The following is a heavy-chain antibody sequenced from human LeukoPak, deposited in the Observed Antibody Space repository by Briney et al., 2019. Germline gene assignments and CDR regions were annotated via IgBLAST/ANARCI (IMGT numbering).Heavy chain of an antibody. CDR2: IYYSGST. J-gene: IGHJ4*02. Sequence: SETLSLTCTVSGGSISSSNYYWGWIRQPPGKGLEWIGSIYYSGSTYYNPSLKSRVTISVDTSKNQFSLKLSSVTAADTAVYYCARQEGMYYYDSSGTHFDYWGQGTLVTVSS. D-gene: IGHD3-22*01. CDR3: ARQEGMYYYDSSGTHFDY. CDR1: GGSISSSNYY. V-gene: IGHV4-39*01.